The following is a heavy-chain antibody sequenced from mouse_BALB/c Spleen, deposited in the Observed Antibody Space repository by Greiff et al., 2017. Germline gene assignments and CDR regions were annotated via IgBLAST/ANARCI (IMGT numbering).Heavy chain of an antibody. V-gene: IGHV1-9*01. CDR2: ILPGSGST. CDR1: GYTFSSYW. D-gene: IGHD2-14*01. Sequence: VQLQESGAELMKPGASVKISCKATGYTFSSYWIEWVKQRPGHGLEWIGEILPGSGSTNYNEKFKGKATFTADTSSNTAYMQLSSLTSEDSAVYYGARGNYRYDERVVRYYFDYRGQGTTLTVSS. J-gene: IGHJ2*01. CDR3: ARGNYRYDERVVRYYFDY.